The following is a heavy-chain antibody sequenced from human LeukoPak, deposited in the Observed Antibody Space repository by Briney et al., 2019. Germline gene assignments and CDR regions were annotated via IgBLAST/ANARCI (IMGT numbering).Heavy chain of an antibody. CDR1: GLTFRNYG. CDR2: MREDGGQE. J-gene: IGHJ4*02. D-gene: IGHD6-6*01. Sequence: GGSLRLTCVGFGLTFRNYGMNWVRQAPGTGLEWVAGMREDGGQEYYVDSVRGRFTISRDSAKNSLYLQMNSLRVEDTAVYYCVRALSSSSPYWGQGTLVTVSS. V-gene: IGHV3-7*03. CDR3: VRALSSSSPY.